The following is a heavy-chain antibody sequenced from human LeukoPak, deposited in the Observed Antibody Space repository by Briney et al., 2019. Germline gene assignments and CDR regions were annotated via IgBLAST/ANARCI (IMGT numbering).Heavy chain of an antibody. CDR2: INHSGST. J-gene: IGHJ1*01. V-gene: IGHV4-34*01. CDR3: ARGLSTMVVTRYFQH. Sequence: PSETLSLTCAVYGGSFSGYYWSWLRQPPGKGLEWIGEINHSGSTNYNPSLKSRVTISVDTSKNQFSLKLSSVTAADTAVYYCARGLSTMVVTRYFQHWSQGTLVTVSS. CDR1: GGSFSGYY. D-gene: IGHD4-23*01.